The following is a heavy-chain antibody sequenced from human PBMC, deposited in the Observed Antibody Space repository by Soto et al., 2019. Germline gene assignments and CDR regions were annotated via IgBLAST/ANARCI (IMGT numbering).Heavy chain of an antibody. CDR2: IYYSGSP. Sequence: ETLSLTCTVSCGSMTSYYWNWIRQPPGKGLEWIGYIYYSGSPNYNPSLKSRVTISADTSKNQFSLKLSSVTAADTAVYYCAREGYSGYSYYGMDVWGQGTTVTVSS. D-gene: IGHD5-12*01. V-gene: IGHV4-59*01. J-gene: IGHJ6*02. CDR3: AREGYSGYSYYGMDV. CDR1: CGSMTSYY.